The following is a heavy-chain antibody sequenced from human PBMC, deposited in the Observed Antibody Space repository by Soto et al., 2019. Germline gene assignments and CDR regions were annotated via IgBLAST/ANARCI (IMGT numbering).Heavy chain of an antibody. CDR3: VKDRDSNSWPSRDV. Sequence: ASVKVSCKASGYTFTSYGISWVRQAPGQGLEWMGWISGYNANTNYAQKLQGRVIMTTDTSTSTAYMELRSLRSDDTAIYYCVKDRDSNSWPSRDVWGPGTTVTVSS. D-gene: IGHD3-22*01. CDR1: GYTFTSYG. J-gene: IGHJ6*02. V-gene: IGHV1-18*01. CDR2: ISGYNANT.